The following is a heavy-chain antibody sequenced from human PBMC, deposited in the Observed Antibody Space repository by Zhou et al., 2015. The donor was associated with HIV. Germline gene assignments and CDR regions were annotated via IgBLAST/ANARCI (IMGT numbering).Heavy chain of an antibody. CDR3: ARVNQRGYSRSSWYPPDY. CDR2: IIPIFGTA. CDR1: GGTFSSYA. D-gene: IGHD6-13*01. Sequence: QVQLVQSGAEVKKPGSSVKVSCKASGGTFSSYAISWVRQAPGQGLEWMGGIIPIFGTANYAQKFQGRVTITADESTSTAYMELSSLRSEDTAVYYCARVNQRGYSRSSWYPPDYWGQGTLVTVSS. V-gene: IGHV1-69*01. J-gene: IGHJ4*02.